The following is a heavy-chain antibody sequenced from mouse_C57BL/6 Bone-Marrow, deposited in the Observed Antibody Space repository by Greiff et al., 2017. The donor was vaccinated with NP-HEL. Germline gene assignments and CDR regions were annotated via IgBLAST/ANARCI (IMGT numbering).Heavy chain of an antibody. CDR2: IDPSDSYT. Sequence: QVQLQQPGAELVMPGASVKLSCKASGYTFTSYWMHWVKQRPGQGLEWIGEIDPSDSYTNYNQKFKGKSTLTVDKSSSTAYMQLSSLTSEDSAVYYCAREGELGPYWGQGTTITVSS. CDR1: GYTFTSYW. CDR3: AREGELGPY. J-gene: IGHJ2*01. D-gene: IGHD4-1*01. V-gene: IGHV1-69*01.